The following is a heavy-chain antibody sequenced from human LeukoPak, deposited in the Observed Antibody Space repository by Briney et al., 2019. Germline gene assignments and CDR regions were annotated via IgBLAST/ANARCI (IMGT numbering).Heavy chain of an antibody. CDR2: IKSKTDGGTS. CDR3: TTVDTSVIVISGDY. D-gene: IGHD3-16*02. CDR1: GFTFSNAW. Sequence: GGSPRLSCAASGFTFSNAWMSWVRQAPGKGLEWVGRIKSKTDGGTSDYAAPVKGRFTISRDDSNNTLYLQMDSLKTEDTAVYYCTTVDTSVIVISGDYWGQGTLVTVSS. V-gene: IGHV3-15*01. J-gene: IGHJ4*02.